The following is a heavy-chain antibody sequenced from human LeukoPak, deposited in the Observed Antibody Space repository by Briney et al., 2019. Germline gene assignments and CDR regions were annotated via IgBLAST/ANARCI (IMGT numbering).Heavy chain of an antibody. CDR2: IDPNTGDT. CDR1: GQSLTGYF. D-gene: IGHD3-10*01. Sequence: ASVKVSCKASGQSLTGYFIHWVRQAPGQGLEWVGRIDPNTGDTIYAQNFQGRVTVTSATSISTAYMELSRLKSDDTAVYFCARLGLHGSGTYYFFDYWGQGTLVTVSS. J-gene: IGHJ4*02. CDR3: ARLGLHGSGTYYFFDY. V-gene: IGHV1-2*06.